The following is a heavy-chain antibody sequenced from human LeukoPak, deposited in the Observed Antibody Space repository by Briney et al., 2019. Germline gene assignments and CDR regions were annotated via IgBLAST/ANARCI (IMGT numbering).Heavy chain of an antibody. D-gene: IGHD5-12*01. CDR1: GFTFSSYA. J-gene: IGHJ6*02. CDR2: ISYDGSNK. Sequence: SGGSLRLSCAASGFTFSSYAMHWVRQAPGKGLEWVAVISYDGSNKYYADSVKGRFTISRDNSKNTLYLQMNSLRAEDTAVCYCARVDGYSGYYYGMDVWGQGTTVTVSS. V-gene: IGHV3-30*04. CDR3: ARVDGYSGYYYGMDV.